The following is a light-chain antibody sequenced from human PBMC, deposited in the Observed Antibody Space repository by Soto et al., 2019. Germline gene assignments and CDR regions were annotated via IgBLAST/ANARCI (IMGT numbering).Light chain of an antibody. Sequence: DIQMTQSPSTLSASVGDRVTITCRASQSIGSWLAWYQQKPGKAPKLLIYKASSLESGVPSRFSGSGSGTECTLTISSLQPDDFATYYCQQYNSYWTFGQGTKVEIK. V-gene: IGKV1-5*03. J-gene: IGKJ1*01. CDR3: QQYNSYWT. CDR2: KAS. CDR1: QSIGSW.